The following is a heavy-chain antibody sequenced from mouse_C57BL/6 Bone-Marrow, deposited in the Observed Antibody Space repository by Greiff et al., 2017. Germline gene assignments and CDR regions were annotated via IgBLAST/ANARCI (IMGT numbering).Heavy chain of an antibody. J-gene: IGHJ4*01. D-gene: IGHD1-1*01. CDR3: TGCFYGSSRDEYYGLDY. CDR1: GYTFTDYE. Sequence: QVQLQQSGAELVRPGASVTLSCKASGYTFTDYEMHWVKQTPVHGLEWIGAIDPETGGTAYNQKFKGKAILTADKSSSTAYVELRSLTSDDAAVYYCTGCFYGSSRDEYYGLDYWGQGTSVTVSS. CDR2: IDPETGGT. V-gene: IGHV1-15*01.